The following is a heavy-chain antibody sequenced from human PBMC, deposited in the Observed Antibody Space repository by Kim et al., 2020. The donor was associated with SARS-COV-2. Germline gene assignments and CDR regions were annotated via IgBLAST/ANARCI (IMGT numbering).Heavy chain of an antibody. CDR2: ISAGSGNT. Sequence: ASVKVSCKASGYTFITYGIHWVRQAPGQRLEWMGWISAGSGNTNYSERFQGRVTITRDTSASMAYMDLSSLTSDDTAVYYCARNRKVDYYFDYWGQGTLVTVSS. CDR3: ARNRKVDYYFDY. V-gene: IGHV1-3*01. CDR1: GYTFITYG. J-gene: IGHJ4*02.